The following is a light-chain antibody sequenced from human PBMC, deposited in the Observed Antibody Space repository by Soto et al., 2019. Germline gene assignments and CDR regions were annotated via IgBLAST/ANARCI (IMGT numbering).Light chain of an antibody. CDR3: SSFTRSSTQV. V-gene: IGLV2-14*01. CDR2: EVT. J-gene: IGLJ2*01. CDR1: SSDVGGYNY. Sequence: QSALTQPASVSGSPGQSITISCTGTSSDVGGYNYVSWYQQHPGKAPKLMIFEVTNRPSGVSNRFSGSKSGNTASLTISGLQAEDEADYSCSSFTRSSTQVFGGGTKLTVL.